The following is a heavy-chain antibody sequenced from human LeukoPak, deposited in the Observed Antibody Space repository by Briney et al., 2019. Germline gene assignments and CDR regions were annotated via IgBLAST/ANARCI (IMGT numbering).Heavy chain of an antibody. D-gene: IGHD3-3*01. CDR3: ARATYGYYDFWSGRNFDY. V-gene: IGHV3-30*02. CDR1: GFTFSSYG. CDR2: ILYDGSNK. J-gene: IGHJ4*02. Sequence: GGPLRLSCAASGFTFSSYGMHWVRQAPGKGLEWVAFILYDGSNKYYADSVKGRFTISRDNSKNTLYLQMNSLRAEDTAVYYCARATYGYYDFWSGRNFDYWGQGTLVTVSS.